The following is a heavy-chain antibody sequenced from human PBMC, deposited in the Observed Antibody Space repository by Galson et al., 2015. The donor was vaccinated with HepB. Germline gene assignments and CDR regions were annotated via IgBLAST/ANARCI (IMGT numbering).Heavy chain of an antibody. D-gene: IGHD4-17*01. CDR3: ARVYHGEDAGEDYGMDV. Sequence: SLRLSCAGSGFNFGSYFMNWVRQAPGKGLEWVAYISSRGTYIYYADSMKGRFTISRDDAKNSLYLQMNSLRADDTAVYYCARVYHGEDAGEDYGMDVCGTGATVTVST. V-gene: IGHV3-21*06. J-gene: IGHJ6*04. CDR1: GFNFGSYF. CDR2: ISSRGTYI.